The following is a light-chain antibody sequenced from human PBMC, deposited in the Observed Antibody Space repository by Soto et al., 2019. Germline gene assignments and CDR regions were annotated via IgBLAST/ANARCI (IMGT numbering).Light chain of an antibody. J-gene: IGKJ4*01. CDR1: QSVSSN. Sequence: EIVMTQSPATLSVSPGERATLSCRASQSVSSNFAWSQQKPGQAPRLLIYGASTRATGIPPSFSGSGSGTEFTLTISSLQSEDFAVYYCQQYNNWPPLTFGGGTKVEIK. V-gene: IGKV3-15*01. CDR3: QQYNNWPPLT. CDR2: GAS.